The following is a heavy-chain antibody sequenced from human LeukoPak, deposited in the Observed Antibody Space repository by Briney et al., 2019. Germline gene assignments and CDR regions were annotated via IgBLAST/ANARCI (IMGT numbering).Heavy chain of an antibody. V-gene: IGHV1-69*04. CDR1: GGTFSSYA. J-gene: IGHJ4*02. CDR3: ARDPPPYCSGGSCYGVWFDY. D-gene: IGHD2-15*01. Sequence: SVKVSCKASGGTFSSYAISWMRQAPGQGLEWMGRIIPILGIANYAQKFQGRVTITADKSTSTAYMEPSSLRSEDTAVYYCARDPPPYCSGGSCYGVWFDYWGQGTLVTVSS. CDR2: IIPILGIA.